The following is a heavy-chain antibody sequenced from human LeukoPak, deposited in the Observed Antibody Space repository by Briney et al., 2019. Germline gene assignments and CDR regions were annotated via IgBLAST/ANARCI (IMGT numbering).Heavy chain of an antibody. CDR2: IYYRGST. D-gene: IGHD4-17*01. V-gene: IGHV4-59*01. Sequence: SETLSLTCTVSGGSINNYYWSWIRQPPGKGLEWIGYIYYRGSTNYNPSLKSRVTFSVDTSKNQFSLKLNSVTAADTSVYYCARGGDYGDLRYFDYWGQGTLVTVSS. CDR3: ARGGDYGDLRYFDY. J-gene: IGHJ4*02. CDR1: GGSINNYY.